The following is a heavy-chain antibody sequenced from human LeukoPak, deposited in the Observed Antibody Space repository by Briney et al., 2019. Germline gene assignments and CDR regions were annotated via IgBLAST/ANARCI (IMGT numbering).Heavy chain of an antibody. CDR1: RFSLSSGAVA. J-gene: IGHJ4*02. CDR3: AHLTAEASYYYDY. V-gene: IGHV2-5*01. Sequence: SGPTLVNPRQTLTLTCSFSRFSLSSGAVAVGWIRQPPGKALEWLTHIYWNGDEKYNRFLRSRLTITKDTSKNQVVLTMTNMDPVDTGTYYCAHLTAEASYYYDYWGQGILITVSS. D-gene: IGHD5-18*01. CDR2: IYWNGDE.